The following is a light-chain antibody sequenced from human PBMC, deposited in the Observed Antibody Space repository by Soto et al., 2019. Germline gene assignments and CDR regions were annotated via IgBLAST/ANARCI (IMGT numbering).Light chain of an antibody. CDR2: DVS. CDR1: SSDVGGYNY. Sequence: QSALTQPASVYGSARQSIAISCTGTSSDVGGYNYVSWYQQHPGKAPKLMLYDVSNRPSRVSSRFSGSKSGNTASLTISGLQAEDEADYYCNSYTSSSTYVFGTGTKLTVL. CDR3: NSYTSSSTYV. J-gene: IGLJ1*01. V-gene: IGLV2-14*01.